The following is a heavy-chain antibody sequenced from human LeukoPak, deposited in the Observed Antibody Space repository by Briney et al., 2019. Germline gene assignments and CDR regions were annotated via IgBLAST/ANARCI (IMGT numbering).Heavy chain of an antibody. CDR1: AYTFTIYG. CDR3: ARLQAQYCSSTSCYLGGDLYYYYYMDV. V-gene: IGHV1-18*01. D-gene: IGHD2-2*01. Sequence: ASVTVSCTSSAYTFTIYGISWVRQAPGQGLEWMGWACVYNGNTTYPHKLQGRVTMTTDTSTSTAYMELRSLRSDDTAVYYCARLQAQYCSSTSCYLGGDLYYYYYMDVWGKGTTVTVSS. J-gene: IGHJ6*03. CDR2: ACVYNGNT.